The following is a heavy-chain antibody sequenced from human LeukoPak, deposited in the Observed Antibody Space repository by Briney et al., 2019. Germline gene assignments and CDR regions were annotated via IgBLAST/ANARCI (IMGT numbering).Heavy chain of an antibody. CDR2: ISSSSSSI. V-gene: IGHV3-21*04. J-gene: IGHJ4*02. D-gene: IGHD3-10*01. Sequence: GGSLRLSCAASGFTFSGYTMNWVRQAPGKGLEWVSSISSSSSSIYYADSVKGRFTISRDNAKNSLYLQMNSLRAEDTAVYFCAKRGVVIRVILVGFHKEAYYFDSWGQGALVTVSS. CDR3: AKRGVVIRVILVGFHKEAYYFDS. CDR1: GFTFSGYT.